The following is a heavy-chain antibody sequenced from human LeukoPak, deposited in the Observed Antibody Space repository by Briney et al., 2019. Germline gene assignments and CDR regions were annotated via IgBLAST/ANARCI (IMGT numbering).Heavy chain of an antibody. CDR3: AKEQNYYDSSGSDY. Sequence: GGSLRLSCAASGFTFITYAMSWVRQAPGKGLEWVSAISGSGGSTYYADSVKGRFTISRDNSKNTLYLQMNSLRAEDTAVYYCAKEQNYYDSSGSDYWGQGTLVTVSS. D-gene: IGHD3-22*01. V-gene: IGHV3-23*01. J-gene: IGHJ4*02. CDR2: ISGSGGST. CDR1: GFTFITYA.